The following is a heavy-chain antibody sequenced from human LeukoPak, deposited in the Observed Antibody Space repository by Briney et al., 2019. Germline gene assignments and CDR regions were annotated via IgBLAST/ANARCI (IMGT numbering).Heavy chain of an antibody. CDR3: ARGRKERLIVVVPAAKDFDY. CDR1: GLTVSSNY. Sequence: GGSLRLSCAASGLTVSSNYMSWVRQAPGKGLEWVSVIYSDGSTYYADSVKGRFTISRDNSKNTLYLQMNSLRAEDTAVYYCARGRKERLIVVVPAAKDFDYWGQGTLVTVSS. CDR2: IYSDGST. D-gene: IGHD2-2*01. V-gene: IGHV3-53*05. J-gene: IGHJ4*02.